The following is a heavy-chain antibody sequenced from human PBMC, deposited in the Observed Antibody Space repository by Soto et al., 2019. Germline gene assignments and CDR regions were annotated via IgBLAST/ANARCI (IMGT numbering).Heavy chain of an antibody. D-gene: IGHD3-22*01. Sequence: SVKVSCKASGFTFTSSAVQWVRQARGQRLEWIGWIVVGSGNTNYAQKFQERVTITRDMSTSTAYMELSSLRSEDTAVYYCAAAGGGRYYYDSSGYYAYYWGQGTLVTVSS. J-gene: IGHJ4*02. CDR3: AAAGGGRYYYDSSGYYAYY. CDR2: IVVGSGNT. CDR1: GFTFTSSA. V-gene: IGHV1-58*01.